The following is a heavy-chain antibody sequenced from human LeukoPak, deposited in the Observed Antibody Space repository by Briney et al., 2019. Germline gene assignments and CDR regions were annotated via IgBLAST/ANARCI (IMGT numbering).Heavy chain of an antibody. D-gene: IGHD6-19*01. CDR1: GGSLRTYY. Sequence: SETLSLTCTVSGGSLRTYYWSWIRQPPGKGLEWIGYIYYSESTNYNPSLKSRVTISVDTSNNQFSLKLSSVTAADTAVYYCARHPSAVAGKTFDCWGQGTLVTVSS. J-gene: IGHJ4*02. CDR2: IYYSEST. CDR3: ARHPSAVAGKTFDC. V-gene: IGHV4-59*08.